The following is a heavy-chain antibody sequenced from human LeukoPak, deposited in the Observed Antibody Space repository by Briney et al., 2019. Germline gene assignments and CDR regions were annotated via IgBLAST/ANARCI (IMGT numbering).Heavy chain of an antibody. V-gene: IGHV4-59*01. J-gene: IGHJ3*02. CDR3: ARGAYYYDSSGYYTYALDI. D-gene: IGHD3-22*01. CDR2: IYYSGST. CDR1: GGSISSYY. Sequence: SETLSLTCTVSGGSISSYYWSWIRQPPGKGLEWIGYIYYSGSTNYNPSLKSRVTISVDTSKNQFSLKLSSVTAADTAVYYCARGAYYYDSSGYYTYALDIWGQGTMVTVSS.